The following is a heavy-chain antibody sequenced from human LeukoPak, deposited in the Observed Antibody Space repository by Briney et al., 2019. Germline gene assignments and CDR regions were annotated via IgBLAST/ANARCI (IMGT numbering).Heavy chain of an antibody. V-gene: IGHV3-11*04. CDR2: ISSSGTTI. D-gene: IGHD3-22*01. CDR3: ARESYSYDSSGYYYLDY. CDR1: GFTFSDYY. Sequence: GGSLRLSCAASGFTFSDYYMSWIRQAPGKGLEWLSYISSSGTTIYYADSVKGRFTISRDNAKNSLYLQMNSLRAEDTAVYYCARESYSYDSSGYYYLDYWGQGTLVTVSS. J-gene: IGHJ4*02.